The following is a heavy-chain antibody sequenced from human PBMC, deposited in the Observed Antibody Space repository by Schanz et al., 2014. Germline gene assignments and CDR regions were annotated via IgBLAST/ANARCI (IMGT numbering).Heavy chain of an antibody. D-gene: IGHD1-7*01. Sequence: EVHLLESGGGLVQPGGSLRLSCAASGFTFSNHALSWVRQAPGKGLEWVSGIGGSGDSTHYADSVKGRFIISRDSSKNTLYLQMNSLRAEDTAVYYCAMGGYQLHHWGQGTLVTVSS. CDR3: AMGGYQLHH. CDR2: IGGSGDST. V-gene: IGHV3-23*01. CDR1: GFTFSNHA. J-gene: IGHJ4*02.